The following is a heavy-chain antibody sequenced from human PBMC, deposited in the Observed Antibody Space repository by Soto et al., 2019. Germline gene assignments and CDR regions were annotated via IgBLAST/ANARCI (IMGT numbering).Heavy chain of an antibody. V-gene: IGHV3-23*01. CDR3: TRAHILCRGSYSTYDYCPLDV. CDR1: GFMFNTYA. J-gene: IGHJ6*02. CDR2: ISGSDGST. D-gene: IGHD1-26*01. Sequence: EVHLSESGGGLIQPGGSLRLSCAASGFMFNTYALSWVRQAPGRGPECVSVISGSDGSTSYADSVKGRFTISGDNSRNTLYLQMNSLRPEDTAVYYCTRAHILCRGSYSTYDYCPLDVWGQGTTVTVSS.